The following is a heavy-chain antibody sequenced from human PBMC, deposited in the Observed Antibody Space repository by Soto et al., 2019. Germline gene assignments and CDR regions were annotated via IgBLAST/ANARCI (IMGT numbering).Heavy chain of an antibody. J-gene: IGHJ5*02. CDR1: GFAVSTNY. D-gene: IGHD2-21*02. V-gene: IGHV3-53*05. CDR2: ISIDGTRT. Sequence: GGSLRLSCAASGFAVSTNYMTWVRQAPGKGLEWVSVISIDGTRTYYADSVKGRFTVSRDNSRNTQYLQMYGLRIEDTAICYCVRDLGKSDLDPWGQGTLVTVSS. CDR3: VRDLGKSDLDP.